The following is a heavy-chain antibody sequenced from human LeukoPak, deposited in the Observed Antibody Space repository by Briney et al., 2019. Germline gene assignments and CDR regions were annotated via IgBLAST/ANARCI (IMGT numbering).Heavy chain of an antibody. V-gene: IGHV3-23*01. Sequence: PGGSLRLSCAASGFTFSSYAMSWVRQAPGKGLEWVSAISGSGGSTYYADSVKCRFTISRDNSKNTLYLQMNSLRAEDTAVYYCAKGMEWELLIAFDYWGQGTLVTVSS. CDR1: GFTFSSYA. CDR2: ISGSGGST. J-gene: IGHJ4*02. D-gene: IGHD1-26*01. CDR3: AKGMEWELLIAFDY.